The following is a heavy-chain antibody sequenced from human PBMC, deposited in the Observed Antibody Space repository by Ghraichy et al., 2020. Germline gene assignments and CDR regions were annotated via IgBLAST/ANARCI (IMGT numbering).Heavy chain of an antibody. CDR1: GGSIISNSYY. CDR3: ARLGIATVGNDL. Sequence: SQTLSRTCIVSGGSIISNSYYWGWIRQPPGKGLEWVGSIYHSGGTYYNPSLKSRVTISVDTSKNQFSLTLSSVTVADTAVYYCARLGIATVGNDLWGQGSLVTVSS. V-gene: IGHV4-39*01. D-gene: IGHD6-13*01. CDR2: IYHSGGT. J-gene: IGHJ5*02.